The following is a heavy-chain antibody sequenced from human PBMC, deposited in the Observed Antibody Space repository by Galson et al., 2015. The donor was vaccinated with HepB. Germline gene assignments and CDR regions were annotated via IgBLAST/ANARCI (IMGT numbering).Heavy chain of an antibody. CDR2: ITASGGDT. CDR1: GFTFSDYH. J-gene: IGHJ4*02. D-gene: IGHD3-10*01. CDR3: AKRSASGAYYDS. V-gene: IGHV3-23*01. Sequence: SLRLSGAASGFTFSDYHMTWIRQAPGKGPEWVSTITASGGDTFYAGSVKGRFTTSRDNSKNMFFLQMNSLRAEDSAEYYCAKRSASGAYYDSWGQGTLVTVSS.